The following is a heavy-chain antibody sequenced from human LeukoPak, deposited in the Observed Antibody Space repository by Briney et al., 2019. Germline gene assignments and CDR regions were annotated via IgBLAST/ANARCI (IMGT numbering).Heavy chain of an antibody. CDR3: ARHKSFDYLSSIDS. J-gene: IGHJ4*02. CDR2: IYYTGST. V-gene: IGHV4-39*01. Sequence: SETLSLTCPVSGGSVSSSRYCGGWIRQPPGEGLGCIGSIYYTGSTYYKPSLKSRVTISVHTSKNQISLKLSSVTAPATAGYFGARHKSFDYLSSIDSWGQGTLVTVSS. CDR1: GGSVSSSRYC. D-gene: IGHD3-16*01.